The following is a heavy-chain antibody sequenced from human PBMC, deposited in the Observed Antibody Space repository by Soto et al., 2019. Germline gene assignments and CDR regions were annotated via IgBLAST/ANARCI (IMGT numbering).Heavy chain of an antibody. Sequence: PGGSLSLSCAASGFTFRAYGMHWVRQVPGKGLEWVTSISYDESDKYYTDSAKGRFTISRDNSKNTLYLQMSSLRAEDTAIYYCAKGYCSTGTCHPDNWGQGTLVTVSS. CDR2: ISYDESDK. V-gene: IGHV3-30*18. CDR1: GFTFRAYG. J-gene: IGHJ4*02. CDR3: AKGYCSTGTCHPDN. D-gene: IGHD2-15*01.